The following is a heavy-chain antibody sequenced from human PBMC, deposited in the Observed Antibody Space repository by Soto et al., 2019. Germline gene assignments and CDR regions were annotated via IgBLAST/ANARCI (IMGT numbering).Heavy chain of an antibody. D-gene: IGHD6-13*01. CDR3: ARDAQAYDSSWSSYDYYGMAV. CDR2: ISYDGTDK. V-gene: IGHV3-30-3*01. CDR1: GFTFSRYA. J-gene: IGHJ6*02. Sequence: QVQLVESGGSVVQPGRSLRLSCAASGFTFSRYALHWVRQAPVNGLEWVAVISYDGTDKHYADSVKGRFTISRDSSENTLYLQMDSLTPDDTAVYYCARDAQAYDSSWSSYDYYGMAVWGQGTTVTVSS.